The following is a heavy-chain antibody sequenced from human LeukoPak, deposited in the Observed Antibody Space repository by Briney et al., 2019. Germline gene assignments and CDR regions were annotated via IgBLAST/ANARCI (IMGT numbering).Heavy chain of an antibody. D-gene: IGHD1-1*01. CDR1: GYRFTSYW. V-gene: IGHV5-51*01. J-gene: IGHJ5*02. Sequence: GESLQISCKGSGYRFTSYWNGWVRQMPGKGLEWMGIIYPDDSDTRYSPSFQGQVTISADKSITTAYLQWSSLKASDTAIYYCARIGVTGTTSLRWFDPWGQGTLVTVSS. CDR3: ARIGVTGTTSLRWFDP. CDR2: IYPDDSDT.